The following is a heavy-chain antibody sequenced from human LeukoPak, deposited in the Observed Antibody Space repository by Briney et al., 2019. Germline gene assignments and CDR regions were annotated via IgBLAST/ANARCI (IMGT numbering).Heavy chain of an antibody. D-gene: IGHD3-22*01. CDR1: GGSFSGYY. Sequence: SETLSLTCAVYGGSFSGYYWSWIRQPAGKGLEWIGRIYTSGSTNYNPSLKSRVTISGDTSKNQFSLRLSSVTAAHTAVYYCARASYSYDINGWVPFDYWGQGTLVTVSS. J-gene: IGHJ4*02. CDR2: IYTSGST. CDR3: ARASYSYDINGWVPFDY. V-gene: IGHV4-59*10.